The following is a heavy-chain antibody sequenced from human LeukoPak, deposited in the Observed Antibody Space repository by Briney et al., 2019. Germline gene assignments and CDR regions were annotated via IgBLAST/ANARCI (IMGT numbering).Heavy chain of an antibody. CDR3: AKYGPQDSGSSHFDY. Sequence: GGSLRLSCEGSAFIFSGHWMNWVRQTPGKGLEWVSAIRDSGSSTHYADSVKGRFTTSRDNSKNTLFLQMNSLRAEDTAIYYCAKYGPQDSGSSHFDYWGQGALVTVSS. CDR2: IRDSGSST. D-gene: IGHD1-26*01. J-gene: IGHJ4*02. V-gene: IGHV3-23*01. CDR1: AFIFSGHW.